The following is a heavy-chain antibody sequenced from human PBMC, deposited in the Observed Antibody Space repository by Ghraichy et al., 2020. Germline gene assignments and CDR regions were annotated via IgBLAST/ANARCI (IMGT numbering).Heavy chain of an antibody. D-gene: IGHD3-3*01. CDR1: GFTFSTYT. CDR3: AREPGGMVADAFDI. V-gene: IGHV3-21*06. CDR2: MSSNGYYI. J-gene: IGHJ3*02. Sequence: GESLNISCAASGFTFSTYTMNWVRQAPGRGLEWVSSMSSNGYYIYYADSVKGRFTVSRDNAKDSLFLQMNSLRAEDTAVYYCAREPGGMVADAFDIWGQGTMVTVSS.